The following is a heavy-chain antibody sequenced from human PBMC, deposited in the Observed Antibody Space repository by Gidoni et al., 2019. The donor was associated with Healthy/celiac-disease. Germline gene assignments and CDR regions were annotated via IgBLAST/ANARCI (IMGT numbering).Heavy chain of an antibody. J-gene: IGHJ5*02. CDR1: GYTFTSYY. V-gene: IGHV1-46*03. CDR3: AREGGYCSGGSCSVNWFDP. Sequence: QVQLVQSGAEVKKPGASVKVSCKASGYTFTSYYMHWVRQAPGQGLEWMGIINPSGGSTSYAQKFQGRVTMTRDTSTSTVYMELSSLRSEDTAVYYCAREGGYCSGGSCSVNWFDPWGQGTLVTVSS. CDR2: INPSGGST. D-gene: IGHD2-15*01.